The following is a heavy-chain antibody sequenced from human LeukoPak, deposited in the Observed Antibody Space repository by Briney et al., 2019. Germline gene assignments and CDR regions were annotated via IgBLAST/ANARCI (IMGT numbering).Heavy chain of an antibody. CDR3: ARGYTYFVS. D-gene: IGHD5-18*01. CDR1: GFTFSDAW. J-gene: IGHJ4*02. Sequence: GGSLRLSCVVSGFTFSDAWMSWVRQAPGKGLEWVSSIDGSSSHIYYADSVKGRFTISRDNSKNTMYLQVNSLRAEDTAVYYCARGYTYFVSWGQGTLVTVSS. V-gene: IGHV3-21*03. CDR2: IDGSSSHI.